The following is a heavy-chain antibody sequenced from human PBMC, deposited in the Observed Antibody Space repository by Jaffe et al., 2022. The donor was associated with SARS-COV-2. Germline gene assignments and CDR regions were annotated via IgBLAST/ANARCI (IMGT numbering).Heavy chain of an antibody. Sequence: QVQLQESGPGLVKPSETLSLTCTVSGGSISSYYWSWIRQPPGKGLEWIGYIYYSGSTNYNPSLKSRVTISVDTSKNQFSLKLSSVTAADTAVYYCARDLPGYYGMDVWGQGTTVTVSS. CDR1: GGSISSYY. J-gene: IGHJ6*02. CDR3: ARDLPGYYGMDV. V-gene: IGHV4-59*01. CDR2: IYYSGST.